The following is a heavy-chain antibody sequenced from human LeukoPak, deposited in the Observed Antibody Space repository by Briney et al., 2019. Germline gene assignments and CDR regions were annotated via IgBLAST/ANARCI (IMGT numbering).Heavy chain of an antibody. CDR1: GGSFSGYY. CDR2: ISYSGNT. CDR3: ARARIMGATNYFDY. V-gene: IGHV4-59*01. Sequence: SETLSLTCAVYGGSFSGYYWSWIRQPPGKGLEWIGYISYSGNTNYNPSLKSRVTVSVDTSKNQFSLKLSSVTAADTAVYYCARARIMGATNYFDYWGQGTLVTVSS. D-gene: IGHD1-26*01. J-gene: IGHJ4*02.